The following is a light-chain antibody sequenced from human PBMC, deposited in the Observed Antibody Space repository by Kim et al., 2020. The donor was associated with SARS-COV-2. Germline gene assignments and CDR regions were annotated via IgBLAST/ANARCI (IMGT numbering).Light chain of an antibody. CDR3: SSYTSSIPLD. CDR1: SSDVGGYNY. CDR2: DVT. V-gene: IGLV2-14*03. J-gene: IGLJ1*01. Sequence: QSALTQPASVSGSPGQSITISCTGTSSDVGGYNYVSWYQQHPGKAPKLMIYDVTNRPSGVSNRFSGSKSGNTASLTISGLQAEDEADYYCSSYTSSIPLDFGTGTKVTVL.